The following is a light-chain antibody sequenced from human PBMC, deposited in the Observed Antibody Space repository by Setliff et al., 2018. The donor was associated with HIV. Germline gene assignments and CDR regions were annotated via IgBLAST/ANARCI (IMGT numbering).Light chain of an antibody. CDR3: NSYTTTSTHVL. Sequence: QSVLTQPASVSGSPGQSITISCTGTSSDVGGYSYVSWYQQHPGKAPKLMIYEVSNRPSGVSNRFSGSKSGNTASLTISGLQAEDEADYYCNSYTTTSTHVLFGGG. V-gene: IGLV2-14*01. J-gene: IGLJ2*01. CDR1: SSDVGGYSY. CDR2: EVS.